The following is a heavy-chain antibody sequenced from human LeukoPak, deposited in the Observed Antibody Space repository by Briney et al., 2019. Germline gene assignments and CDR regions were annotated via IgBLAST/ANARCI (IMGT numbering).Heavy chain of an antibody. D-gene: IGHD4-17*01. Sequence: GGSLGLSCAASGFTFSSYEINWVRQAPGKGLEWVSYISSGGSTVYYADSVKGRFTTSRDNAKNSLYLQMSSLRAEDTAVYYCARAFYGDLDYWGQGTLVTVSS. CDR2: ISSGGSTV. J-gene: IGHJ4*02. V-gene: IGHV3-48*03. CDR1: GFTFSSYE. CDR3: ARAFYGDLDY.